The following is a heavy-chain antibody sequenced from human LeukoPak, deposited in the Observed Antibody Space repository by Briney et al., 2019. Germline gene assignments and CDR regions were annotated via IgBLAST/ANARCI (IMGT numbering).Heavy chain of an antibody. J-gene: IGHJ6*02. CDR3: AISGSTSYYYYGMDV. V-gene: IGHV3-53*01. CDR2: IYSGGST. Sequence: GGSLRLSCAASGFTFSGYAMSWVRQAPGKGLEWVSVIYSGGSTYYADSVKGRFTISRDNSKNTLYLQMNSLRAEDTAVYYCAISGSTSYYYYGMDVWGQGTTVTVSS. CDR1: GFTFSGYA. D-gene: IGHD2-2*01.